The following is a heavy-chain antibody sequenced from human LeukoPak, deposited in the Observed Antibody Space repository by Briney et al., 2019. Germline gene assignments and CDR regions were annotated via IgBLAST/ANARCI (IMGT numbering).Heavy chain of an antibody. CDR1: GGTFSSYA. CDR2: IIPIFGTA. CDR3: ARSVLRFLEGSWYYGMDV. V-gene: IGHV1-69*13. J-gene: IGHJ6*02. Sequence: GASVKVSCKASGGTFSSYAIGWVRQAPGQGLEWMGGIIPIFGTANYAQKFQGRVTITADESTSTAYMELSSLRSEDTAVYYCARSVLRFLEGSWYYGMDVWGQGTTVTVSS. D-gene: IGHD3-3*01.